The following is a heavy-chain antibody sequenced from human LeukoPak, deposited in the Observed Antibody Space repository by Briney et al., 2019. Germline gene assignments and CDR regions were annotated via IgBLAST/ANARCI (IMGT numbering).Heavy chain of an antibody. CDR1: GFTFSNAW. V-gene: IGHV3-15*01. Sequence: PGGSLRLSCAASGFTFSNAWMNWVRQAPGKGLEWVGRIKSKIDGGTTDPAAPVKGRFIISRDDSRNTLYLQMNSLKSDDTAVYYCTTGPPNRRNSRWYYSHWGQGTLVTVSS. CDR2: IKSKIDGGTT. CDR3: TTGPPNRRNSRWYYSH. J-gene: IGHJ4*02. D-gene: IGHD6-13*01.